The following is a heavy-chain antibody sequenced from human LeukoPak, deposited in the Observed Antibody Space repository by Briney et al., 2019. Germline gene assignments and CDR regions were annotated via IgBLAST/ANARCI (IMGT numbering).Heavy chain of an antibody. Sequence: PGGSLRLSCAASGFIFSDYSINWIRQAPGKGLEWVSYISSSGYHTNYADSVKGRFTISRDNAKNSLYLQMNSLRDEDTAVYYCARGPPYWGQGTLVTVSS. V-gene: IGHV3-11*06. CDR1: GFIFSDYS. CDR3: ARGPPY. J-gene: IGHJ4*02. CDR2: ISSSGYHT.